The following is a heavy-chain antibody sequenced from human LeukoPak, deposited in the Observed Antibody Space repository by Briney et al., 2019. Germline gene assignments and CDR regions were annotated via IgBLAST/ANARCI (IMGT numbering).Heavy chain of an antibody. V-gene: IGHV3-48*03. J-gene: IGHJ6*02. Sequence: QPGGSLRLSCAASGFTFSSYEMNWVRQAPGEGLEWVSYISSSGGTIYYADPVKGRFTISRDNAKNSLYLQMNSLRAEDTAVYYCARAVLYYYYGMDVWGQGTTVTVSS. CDR3: ARAVLYYYYGMDV. CDR1: GFTFSSYE. CDR2: ISSSGGTI.